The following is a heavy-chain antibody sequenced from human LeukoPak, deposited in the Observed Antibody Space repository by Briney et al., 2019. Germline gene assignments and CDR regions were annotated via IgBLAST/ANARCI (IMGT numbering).Heavy chain of an antibody. CDR1: GFTFGSYA. CDR3: ARWGSSAWYPMDV. Sequence: PGGSLRLSCAASGFTFGSYAMSWVRRAPGKGLEWVSAISRSGGSTDYADSVKGRFTISRDNAKNTLYLQMNSLRAEDTAVYYCARWGSSAWYPMDVWGQGTTVTVSS. J-gene: IGHJ6*02. D-gene: IGHD6-19*01. CDR2: ISRSGGST. V-gene: IGHV3-23*01.